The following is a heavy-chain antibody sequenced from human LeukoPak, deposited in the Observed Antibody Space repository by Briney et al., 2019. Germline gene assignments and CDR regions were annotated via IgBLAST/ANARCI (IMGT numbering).Heavy chain of an antibody. V-gene: IGHV4-59*01. J-gene: IGHJ3*02. CDR1: GGSISSYY. CDR2: IYYSGST. CDR3: ATSDIAVAGTPHI. Sequence: SETLSLTCTVSGGSISSYYWSWIRQPPGKGLEWIGYIYYSGSTNYNPSLKSRVTISVDTSKNQFSLKLSSVTAADTAVYYCATSDIAVAGTPHIWGQGTMVTVSS. D-gene: IGHD6-19*01.